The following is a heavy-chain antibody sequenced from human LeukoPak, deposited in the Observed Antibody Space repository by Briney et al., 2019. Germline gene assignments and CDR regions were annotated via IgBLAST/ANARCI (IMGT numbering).Heavy chain of an antibody. CDR2: TYYRSKWYN. CDR1: GDSVSSNSAA. Sequence: SQTLSLTCAISGDSVSSNSAAWNWIRQSPSRGLEWLGRTYYRSKWYNDYAVSVKSRVTINPDTSKNHFSLQLNSVTPEDTAVYYCARRSDYGRNSFQFDYWGQGTLVTVSS. CDR3: ARRSDYGRNSFQFDY. J-gene: IGHJ4*02. V-gene: IGHV6-1*01. D-gene: IGHD4-23*01.